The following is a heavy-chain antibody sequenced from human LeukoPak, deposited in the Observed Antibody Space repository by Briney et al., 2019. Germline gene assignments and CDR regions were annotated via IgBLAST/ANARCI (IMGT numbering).Heavy chain of an antibody. CDR1: GYTFTSSD. V-gene: IGHV1-8*01. J-gene: IGHJ4*02. D-gene: IGHD6-13*01. Sequence: GASVTVSFKASGYTFTSSDINWVRQATGQGLEWMGWMNPNTDKTGFARNFQGRVTMTKNISISTAYMEVTSLTYEDTAIYYCARGRPGLASAGIYDFWGQGTLITVSS. CDR3: ARGRPGLASAGIYDF. CDR2: MNPNTDKT.